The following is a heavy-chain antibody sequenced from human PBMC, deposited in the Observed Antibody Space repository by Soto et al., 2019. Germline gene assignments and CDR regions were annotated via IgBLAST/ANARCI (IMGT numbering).Heavy chain of an antibody. V-gene: IGHV1-69*13. Sequence: GASVKVSCEASGGTFSSYAISWVRQAPGQGLEWMGGIIPIFGTANYAQKFQGRVTITADESTSTAYMELNSLRAEDTAVYYCARDPPNYDRPPDYWGQGTLVTVSS. CDR1: GGTFSSYA. CDR2: IIPIFGTA. CDR3: ARDPPNYDRPPDY. J-gene: IGHJ4*02. D-gene: IGHD3-22*01.